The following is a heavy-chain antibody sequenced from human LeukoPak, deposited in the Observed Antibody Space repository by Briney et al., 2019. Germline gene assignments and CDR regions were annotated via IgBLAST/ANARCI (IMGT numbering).Heavy chain of an antibody. CDR2: IYYSGST. V-gene: IGHV4-59*01. CDR1: GGSISSYY. Sequence: PSETLPLTCTVSGGSISSYYWSWIRHPPGKGLEWIGYIYYSGSTNYNPSLKSRVTISVDTSKNQFSLKLSSVTAADTAVYYCVRFGWIAARPGSFDYWGQGTLVTVSS. D-gene: IGHD6-6*01. CDR3: VRFGWIAARPGSFDY. J-gene: IGHJ4*02.